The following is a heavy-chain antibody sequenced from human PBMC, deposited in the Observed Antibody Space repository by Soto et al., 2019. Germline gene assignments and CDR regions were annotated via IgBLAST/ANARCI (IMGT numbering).Heavy chain of an antibody. CDR3: AREVVTETTLGYFDY. D-gene: IGHD2-21*02. CDR2: IIPFFGTP. V-gene: IGHV1-69*01. Sequence: QVHLVQSGAEVKKSGSSVRVSCTASGGTFSNDAISWVRQAPGQGLEWLGRIIPFFGTPDYSQSFQGRLTITADECTGTAYMDLRSLRSDDTAVYYCAREVVTETTLGYFDYWGQGTLVTVSS. CDR1: GGTFSNDA. J-gene: IGHJ4*02.